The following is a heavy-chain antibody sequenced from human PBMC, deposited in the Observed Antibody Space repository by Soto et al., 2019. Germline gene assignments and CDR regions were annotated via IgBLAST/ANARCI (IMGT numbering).Heavy chain of an antibody. J-gene: IGHJ4*02. CDR3: ARHVSVSGFESYFDQ. CDR2: IDYSGST. CDR1: GDPISSSGYY. Sequence: QLHMQESGPGPVKPSETLSLTCTVSGDPISSSGYYWAWIRQPPGKGLEWIGNIDYSGSTYYNPSLKSRVAFSVDTSKNQFSLKVPSVTAADTAVYYCARHVSVSGFESYFDQWGQGTLVTVSS. V-gene: IGHV4-39*01. D-gene: IGHD5-12*01.